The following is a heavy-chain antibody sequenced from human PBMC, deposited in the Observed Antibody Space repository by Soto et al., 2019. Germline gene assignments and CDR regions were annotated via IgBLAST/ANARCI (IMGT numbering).Heavy chain of an antibody. Sequence: EVRLVESGGGLVQPGGSLRLSCAASGFTFSSDWMTWVRQAPGKGLEWVANIRKDGSKTSYLDSVRGRFTISRDNAQSAFYPQIDSLRAQDPALYYCTRDVSPWTSNLYFEAFEMWGQGPMVTVPS. CDR1: GFTFSSDW. V-gene: IGHV3-7*05. CDR3: TRDVSPWTSNLYFEAFEM. J-gene: IGHJ3*02. D-gene: IGHD6-13*01. CDR2: IRKDGSKT.